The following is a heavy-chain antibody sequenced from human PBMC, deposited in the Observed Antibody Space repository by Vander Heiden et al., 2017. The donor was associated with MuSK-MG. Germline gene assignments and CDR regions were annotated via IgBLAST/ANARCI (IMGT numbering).Heavy chain of an antibody. J-gene: IGHJ4*02. Sequence: EVQLLESGGGLVQPGGSLRLSCAASGFTFRSYAMGWVRQAQGKGLEWVSAISGSGGSTYYADPVKGRFTISRDNSKNTLYLQMNSLRAEDTAVYYCAKDWGVGYCSSTSCRRFDYWGQGTLGTVAS. D-gene: IGHD2-2*01. V-gene: IGHV3-23*01. CDR3: AKDWGVGYCSSTSCRRFDY. CDR1: GFTFRSYA. CDR2: ISGSGGST.